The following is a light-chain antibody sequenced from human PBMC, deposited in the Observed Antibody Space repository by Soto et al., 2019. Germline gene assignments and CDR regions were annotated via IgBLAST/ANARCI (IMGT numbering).Light chain of an antibody. V-gene: IGKV3-20*01. CDR2: DAS. Sequence: EIVLTQSPGTLSLSPGERATLSCRASLSITSNFLAWYQQKPGQAPRLLLYDASNRAPGIPDRFSGSESGTGFNLTISRLEPEDFGVYYCQQYGSSVWTFGQGTRVEIK. CDR1: LSITSNF. J-gene: IGKJ1*01. CDR3: QQYGSSVWT.